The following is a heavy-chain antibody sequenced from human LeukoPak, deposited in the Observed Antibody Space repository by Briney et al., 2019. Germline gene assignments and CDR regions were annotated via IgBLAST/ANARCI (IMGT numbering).Heavy chain of an antibody. CDR1: GLTFSSYS. D-gene: IGHD3-10*01. CDR3: AKDVGYYGSGSSYYFDY. V-gene: IGHV3-23*01. CDR2: ISGSGGST. Sequence: GGSLRLSCPASGLTFSSYSMNGVRQAPGKGLEWVSAISGSGGSTYYADSVKGRFTISRDNSKNTLYLQMNSLRAEDTAVYYCAKDVGYYGSGSSYYFDYWGQGTLVTVSS. J-gene: IGHJ4*02.